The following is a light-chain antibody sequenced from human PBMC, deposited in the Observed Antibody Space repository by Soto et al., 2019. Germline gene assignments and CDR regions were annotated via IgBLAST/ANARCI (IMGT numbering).Light chain of an antibody. V-gene: IGLV2-11*01. CDR2: DVF. CDR1: SSDVGGYNL. Sequence: QSALTQPRSVSASPGQSFTIPCSGSSSDVGGYNLVSWYQQKPGEVPKVIIYDVFKRPSGVPDRFFGSKSGNTATLTISGLQGDDEADFHCCSYAGRFIWLFGGGAKLTVL. J-gene: IGLJ3*02. CDR3: CSYAGRFIWL.